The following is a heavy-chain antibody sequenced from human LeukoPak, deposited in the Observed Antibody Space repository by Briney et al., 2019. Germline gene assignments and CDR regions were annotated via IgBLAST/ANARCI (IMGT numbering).Heavy chain of an antibody. D-gene: IGHD6-19*01. Sequence: GGSLRLSCAASGFTVSSNYMSWVRQAPGKGLEWVSAISGSGGSTYYADSVKGRFTISRDNSKNTLYLQMNSLRAEDTAVYYCANTVAGYFDYWGQGTLVTVSS. CDR1: GFTVSSNY. CDR3: ANTVAGYFDY. CDR2: ISGSGGST. V-gene: IGHV3-23*01. J-gene: IGHJ4*02.